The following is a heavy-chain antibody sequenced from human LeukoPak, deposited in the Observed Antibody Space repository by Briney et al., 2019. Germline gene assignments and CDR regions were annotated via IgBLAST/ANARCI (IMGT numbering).Heavy chain of an antibody. CDR3: ARTKEYNWNYRYYFDY. V-gene: IGHV4-39*01. CDR1: GGSISSSSYY. D-gene: IGHD1-7*01. CDR2: IYYSGST. J-gene: IGHJ4*02. Sequence: SETLSPTCTVSGGSISSSSYYWGWIRQPPGKGLEWIGSIYYSGSTYYNPSLKSRVTISVDTSKNQFSLKLSSVTAADTAVYYCARTKEYNWNYRYYFDYWGQGTLVTVSS.